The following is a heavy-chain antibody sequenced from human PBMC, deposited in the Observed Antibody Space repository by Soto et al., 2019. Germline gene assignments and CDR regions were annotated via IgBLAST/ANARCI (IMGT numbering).Heavy chain of an antibody. CDR2: ISGSGDST. J-gene: IGHJ4*02. D-gene: IGHD2-8*01. Sequence: EVQVLESGGGLVQPGGSLRLSCAASGCTFSSCSMRWVRQAPGKGLEWVSGISGSGDSTDYADSVRGRFTISKDNSKNTLYLKMDSLRAEDTGVYFCAKGSGRLLYYWDHWGRGTLVT. V-gene: IGHV3-23*01. CDR3: AKGSGRLLYYWDH. CDR1: GCTFSSCS.